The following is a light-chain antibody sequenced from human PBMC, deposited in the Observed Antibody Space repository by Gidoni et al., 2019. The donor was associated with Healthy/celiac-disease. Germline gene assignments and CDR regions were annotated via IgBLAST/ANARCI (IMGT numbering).Light chain of an antibody. V-gene: IGKV3-11*01. CDR1: QGVSSY. CDR3: QQRSNWPLT. Sequence: EIVLKQSPATLSLSAGERATLSYRASQGVSSYLAWYQQKPGQAPRLLIYDASNRATGIPARFSGSGSGTDFTLTISSLEPEDFAVYYCQQRSNWPLTFXGXTKVEIK. J-gene: IGKJ4*01. CDR2: DAS.